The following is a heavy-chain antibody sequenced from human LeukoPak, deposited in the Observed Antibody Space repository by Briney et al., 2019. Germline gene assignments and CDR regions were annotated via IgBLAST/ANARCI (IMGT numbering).Heavy chain of an antibody. V-gene: IGHV3-23*01. Sequence: GRSLRLSCAASGFTFSSYAMHWVRQAPGKGLEWVSAISGSGGSTYYADSVKGRFTISRDNSKNTLYLQMNSLRAEDTAVYYCAKVRIIDMVRGLFDYWGQGTLVTVSS. CDR2: ISGSGGST. J-gene: IGHJ4*02. CDR1: GFTFSSYA. CDR3: AKVRIIDMVRGLFDY. D-gene: IGHD3-10*01.